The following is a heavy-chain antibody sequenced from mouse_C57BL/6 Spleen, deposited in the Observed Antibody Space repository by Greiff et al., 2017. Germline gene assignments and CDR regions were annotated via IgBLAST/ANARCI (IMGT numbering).Heavy chain of an antibody. CDR3: AKNYGNYKAWFAY. CDR2: KWRGGST. Sequence: VQLQESGPGLVQPSQSLSITCTVSGFSLTSYGVHWVRQSPGKGLEWLGVKWRGGSTDYNAAFMSRLSITKDNSKSQVFFKMNSLQADDTAIYYCAKNYGNYKAWFAYWGQGTLVTVSA. V-gene: IGHV2-5*01. CDR1: GFSLTSYG. J-gene: IGHJ3*01. D-gene: IGHD2-1*01.